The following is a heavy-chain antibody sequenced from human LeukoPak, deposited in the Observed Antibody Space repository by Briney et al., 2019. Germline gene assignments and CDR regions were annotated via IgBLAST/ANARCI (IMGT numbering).Heavy chain of an antibody. CDR2: IYDKSKWHS. V-gene: IGHV6-1*01. D-gene: IGHD5-18*01. Sequence: PSQTLSLTCAISGDSVSSNSATWNWIRQSPLRGLEWLGRIYDKSKWHSDYAVSVNSRILLTPDTSKNQFSLQLNSVTPEDTAVYFCARGLDTAIAFWGQGTLVTVSS. J-gene: IGHJ4*02. CDR3: ARGLDTAIAF. CDR1: GDSVSSNSAT.